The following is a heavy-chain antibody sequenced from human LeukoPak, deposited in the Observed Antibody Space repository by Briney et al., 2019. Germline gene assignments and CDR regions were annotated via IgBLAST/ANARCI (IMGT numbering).Heavy chain of an antibody. J-gene: IGHJ3*02. CDR1: GFTFSSYA. V-gene: IGHV3-23*01. D-gene: IGHD2-15*01. Sequence: PGGSLRLSCAASGFTFSSYAMSWVRQAPGKGLEWVSAISGSGGSTYYADSVKGRFTISRDNSKSTLYLQMNSLRAEDTAVYYCAKLPYCSGGSCYGSFDIWGQGTMVTVSS. CDR2: ISGSGGST. CDR3: AKLPYCSGGSCYGSFDI.